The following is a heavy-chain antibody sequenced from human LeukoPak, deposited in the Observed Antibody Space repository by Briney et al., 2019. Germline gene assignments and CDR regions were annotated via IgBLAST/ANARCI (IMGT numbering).Heavy chain of an antibody. D-gene: IGHD2-15*01. CDR3: ARGPYCGGGTCYTLGAFYI. J-gene: IGHJ3*02. CDR1: GFTFPTYA. CDR2: ISHSGGST. V-gene: IGHV3-23*01. Sequence: GGSLRLSCAASGFTFPTYAMTWVRQAPGKGLEWVSGISHSGGSTYYADSVKGRFNISRDNSRNTVYLQMNSLRAEDSAVYHCARGPYCGGGTCYTLGAFYIWGQGTLASVSS.